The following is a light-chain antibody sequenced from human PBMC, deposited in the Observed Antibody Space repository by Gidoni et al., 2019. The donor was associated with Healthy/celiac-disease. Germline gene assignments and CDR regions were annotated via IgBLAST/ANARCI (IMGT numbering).Light chain of an antibody. CDR1: QSISSY. J-gene: IGKJ3*01. CDR3: QQSYSTPLT. V-gene: IGKV1-39*01. CDR2: AAS. Sequence: DIQMTQSPSSLSASVGDRVTITCRASQSISSYLNWYQQKPGKAPKLLIYAASSLQSGVPSRFSGSGSGTDFTLTISSLQPEDFATYYCQQSYSTPLTVGPXTKVDIK.